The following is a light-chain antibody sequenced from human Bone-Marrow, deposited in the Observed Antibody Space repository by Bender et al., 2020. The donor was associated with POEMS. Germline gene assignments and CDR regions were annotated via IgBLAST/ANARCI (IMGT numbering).Light chain of an antibody. CDR2: EVT. Sequence: QSALTQPASVSESIGQSITISCTGTSSDIGSYNLVSWYQRRPGKAPKLIIYEVTNRPSGVSDRFSGSKSGNTASLTISGLQAEDEADYYCCSYAGSTTFVVFGGGTKLTVL. V-gene: IGLV2-23*02. CDR3: CSYAGSTTFVV. J-gene: IGLJ2*01. CDR1: SSDIGSYNL.